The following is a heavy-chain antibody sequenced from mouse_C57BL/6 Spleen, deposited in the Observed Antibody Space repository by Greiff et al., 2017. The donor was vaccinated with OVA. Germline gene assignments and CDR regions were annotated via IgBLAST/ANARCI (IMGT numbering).Heavy chain of an antibody. D-gene: IGHD3-2*02. J-gene: IGHJ4*01. CDR3: AKDSSGLYAMDY. Sequence: QVQLQQPGAELVRPGSSVKLSCKASGYTFTSYWMHWVKQRPIQGLEWIGNIDPSDSETHYNQKFKDKATLTVDKSSSTAYMQLSSLTSEDSAVYYCAKDSSGLYAMDYWGQGTSVTVSS. CDR1: GYTFTSYW. V-gene: IGHV1-52*01. CDR2: IDPSDSET.